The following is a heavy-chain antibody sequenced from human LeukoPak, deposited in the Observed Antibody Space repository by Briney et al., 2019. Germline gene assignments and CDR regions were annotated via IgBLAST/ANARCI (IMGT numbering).Heavy chain of an antibody. CDR1: GFTVSSNY. D-gene: IGHD1-26*01. V-gene: IGHV3-53*01. Sequence: GGSLRLSCAASGFTVSSNYMSWVRQAPGKGREWVSAIYSADSTYYADSVKGRFTISRDNSKNTLYLQMNSLRAEDTAVYYCASLGGSYSHGYWGQGTLVTVSS. J-gene: IGHJ4*02. CDR3: ASLGGSYSHGY. CDR2: IYSADST.